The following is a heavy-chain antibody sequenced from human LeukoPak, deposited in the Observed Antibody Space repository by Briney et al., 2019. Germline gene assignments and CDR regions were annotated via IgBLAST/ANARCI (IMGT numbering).Heavy chain of an antibody. V-gene: IGHV3-23*01. D-gene: IGHD5-18*01. CDR1: GFTYRSYA. CDR2: ISGSGGST. J-gene: IGHJ4*02. Sequence: GGSLSLFCAASGFTYRSYAIIWLRQAPGKGREWVAAISGSGGSTFHADAAKGRITISRDNSKNTLYLQMNSLRAEDTAVYYCAKDLGSQQRGYSYGYFAQWGQGTLVTVSS. CDR3: AKDLGSQQRGYSYGYFAQ.